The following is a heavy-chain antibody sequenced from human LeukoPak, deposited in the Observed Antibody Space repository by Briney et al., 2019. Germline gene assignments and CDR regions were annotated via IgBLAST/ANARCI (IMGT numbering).Heavy chain of an antibody. CDR1: GFTFSSYG. CDR3: AKEGGFRENWFDP. V-gene: IGHV3-30*02. CDR2: IRYDGSNK. D-gene: IGHD3-10*01. Sequence: GGSLRLSCAASGFTFSSYGMHWVRQAPGKGLEWVAFIRYDGSNKYYADSVKGRFTISRDNSKNTLYLQMNSLRAEDTAVYYCAKEGGFRENWFDPWGQGTLVTVSS. J-gene: IGHJ5*02.